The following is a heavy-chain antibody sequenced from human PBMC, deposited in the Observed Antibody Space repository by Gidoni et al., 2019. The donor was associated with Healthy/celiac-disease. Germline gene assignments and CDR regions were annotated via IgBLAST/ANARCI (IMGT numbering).Heavy chain of an antibody. CDR2: ISSSSSYI. V-gene: IGHV3-21*01. CDR1: GFTFRSYS. D-gene: IGHD1-1*01. J-gene: IGHJ4*02. CDR3: AREDDGGPFNY. Sequence: EVQLVESGGGLVKPGGSLRLYCAASGFTFRSYSMNWVRQAPGKGLEWVSSISSSSSYIYYADSVKGRFTISRDNAKNSLYLQMNSLRAEDTAVYYCAREDDGGPFNYWGQGTLVTVSS.